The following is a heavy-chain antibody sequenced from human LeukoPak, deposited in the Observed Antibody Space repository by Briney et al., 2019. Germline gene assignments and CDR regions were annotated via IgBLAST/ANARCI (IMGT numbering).Heavy chain of an antibody. Sequence: GASVKVSCKASGDTFTSYYMHWVRQAPGQGLEWMGIINPSGGSTSYAQKFQGRVTMTRDTSTSTVYMELSSLRSEDTAVYYCARGGHSRSGSQLYYYYGMDVWGQGTTVTVSS. D-gene: IGHD3-10*01. CDR2: INPSGGST. CDR1: GDTFTSYY. V-gene: IGHV1-46*01. J-gene: IGHJ6*02. CDR3: ARGGHSRSGSQLYYYYGMDV.